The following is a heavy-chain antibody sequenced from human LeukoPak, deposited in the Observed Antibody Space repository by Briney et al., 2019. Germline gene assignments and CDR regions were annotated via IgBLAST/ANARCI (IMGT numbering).Heavy chain of an antibody. CDR2: ISTSISTI. D-gene: IGHD3-3*01. J-gene: IGHJ3*02. CDR1: GFTFSRYA. Sequence: GGSLRPSXTASGFTFSRYAMNWVRQAPGKGLEWVSYISTSISTIYYADSVKGRFTISRDNAKNSLYLQMNSLRAEDTAVYYCARDAAWSGYYDAFDIWGQGTMVTVSS. V-gene: IGHV3-48*01. CDR3: ARDAAWSGYYDAFDI.